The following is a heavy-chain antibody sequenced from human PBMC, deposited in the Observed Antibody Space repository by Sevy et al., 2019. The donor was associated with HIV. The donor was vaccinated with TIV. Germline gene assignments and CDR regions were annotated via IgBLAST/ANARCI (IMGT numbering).Heavy chain of an antibody. J-gene: IGHJ6*03. CDR3: ARDTGGYSNNDDYYYYYMDV. CDR2: IYYSGST. CDR1: GGSISSGGYY. V-gene: IGHV4-31*03. Sequence: SETLSLTCIVSGGSISSGGYYWSWIRQHPGKGLEWIGYIYYSGSTYYNPSLKSRVTISVDTSKNQFSLKLSSVTAADTAVYYCARDTGGYSNNDDYYYYYMDVWGKGTTVTVSS. D-gene: IGHD4-4*01.